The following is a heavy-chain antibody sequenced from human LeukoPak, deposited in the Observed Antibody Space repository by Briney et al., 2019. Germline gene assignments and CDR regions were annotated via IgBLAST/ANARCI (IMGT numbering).Heavy chain of an antibody. J-gene: IGHJ4*02. CDR2: ISSSSNYI. D-gene: IGHD1-26*01. V-gene: IGHV3-21*01. CDR1: GVTFSSYT. Sequence: GGSLRLSCAASGVTFSSYTMNWVRQAPGKGLEWVSSISSSSNYIYYADSVKGRFTITRDNAKNSLYLQMNSLRAEDTAVYYCARDAPLPDFWGQGTLVTVPS. CDR3: ARDAPLPDF.